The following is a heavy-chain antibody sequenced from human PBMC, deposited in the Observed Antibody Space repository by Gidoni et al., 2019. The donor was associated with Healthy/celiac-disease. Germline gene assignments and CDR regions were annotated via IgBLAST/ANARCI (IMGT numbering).Heavy chain of an antibody. CDR1: GFTFDDYA. V-gene: IGHV3-9*01. CDR3: AKDTHVFGVVPYYFDY. J-gene: IGHJ4*02. CDR2: ISWNSGSI. D-gene: IGHD3-3*01. Sequence: GESGGGLVQPGRSLRLSCAASGFTFDDYAMHWVRQAPGKGLEWVSGISWNSGSIGYADSVKGRFTISRDIAKNSLYLQMNSLRAEDTALYYCAKDTHVFGVVPYYFDYWGQGTLVTVSS.